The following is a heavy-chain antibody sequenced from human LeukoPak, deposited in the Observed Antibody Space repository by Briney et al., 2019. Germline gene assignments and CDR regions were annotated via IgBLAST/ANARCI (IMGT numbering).Heavy chain of an antibody. CDR1: GFSFSIYG. CDR3: ARASGTYDY. J-gene: IGHJ4*02. CDR2: IWNDGSNK. V-gene: IGHV3-33*01. D-gene: IGHD1-26*01. Sequence: GGSLRLSCAASGFSFSIYGMHWVRQSPGKGLEGVAVIWNDGSNKYYADSVKGRFPISRDNSKNTLFLQMNSLRAEDTAVYYCARASGTYDYWGQGTLVTVSS.